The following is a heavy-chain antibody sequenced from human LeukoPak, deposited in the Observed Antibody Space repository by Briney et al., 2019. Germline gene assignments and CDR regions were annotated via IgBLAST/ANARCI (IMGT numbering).Heavy chain of an antibody. Sequence: PGGSLRLSCAASGFTFSSYWMSWVRQAPGKGLEWVSSISTTSSYIYYADSVKGRFTVSRDDAKNSLYLQMNSLRAEDTAVYYCARDSRGIAAGADYWGQGTLVTVSS. J-gene: IGHJ4*02. CDR1: GFTFSSYW. CDR2: ISTTSSYI. CDR3: ARDSRGIAAGADY. D-gene: IGHD6-13*01. V-gene: IGHV3-21*01.